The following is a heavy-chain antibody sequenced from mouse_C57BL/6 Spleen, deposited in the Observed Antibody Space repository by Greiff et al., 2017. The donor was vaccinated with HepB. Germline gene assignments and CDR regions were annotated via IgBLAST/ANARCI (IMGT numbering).Heavy chain of an antibody. Sequence: QVQLQQSGAELVRPGASVTLSCKASGYTFTDYEMHWVKQTPVHGLEWIGAIDPETGGTAYNQKFKGKAILTADKSSSTAYMELRSLTSEDSAVYYCTRYYDYDVGYWGQGTTLTVSS. J-gene: IGHJ2*01. CDR1: GYTFTDYE. V-gene: IGHV1-15*01. CDR3: TRYYDYDVGY. CDR2: IDPETGGT. D-gene: IGHD2-4*01.